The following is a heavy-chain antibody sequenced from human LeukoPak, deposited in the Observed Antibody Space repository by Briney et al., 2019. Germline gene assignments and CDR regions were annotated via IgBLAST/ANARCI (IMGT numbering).Heavy chain of an antibody. CDR1: GFTFDDCA. Sequence: GRSLRLSCAASGFTFDDCAMHWVRQAPGKGLEWVSGISWNSGSIGYADSVKGRFTISRDNAKNSLYLQMNSLRAEDTALYYCAKDSSSSKGYYYYYMDVWGKGTTVTVSS. CDR3: AKDSSSSKGYYYYYMDV. D-gene: IGHD6-6*01. V-gene: IGHV3-9*01. CDR2: ISWNSGSI. J-gene: IGHJ6*03.